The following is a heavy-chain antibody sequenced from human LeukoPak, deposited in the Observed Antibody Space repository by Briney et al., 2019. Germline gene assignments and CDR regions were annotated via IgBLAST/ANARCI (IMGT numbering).Heavy chain of an antibody. CDR3: ARDVGFPARLDS. V-gene: IGHV4-4*07. CDR1: GDSLTNFY. Sequence: PSETLSLICTVSGDSLTNFYWSWTREPAGKGLEWIVRGYTNERTKYNPSLKSLLTMSVDTSSNQVFLRLTSESEADTAVYYFARDVGFPARLDSWGQGILVTVSS. J-gene: IGHJ5*01. D-gene: IGHD2-15*01. CDR2: GYTNERT.